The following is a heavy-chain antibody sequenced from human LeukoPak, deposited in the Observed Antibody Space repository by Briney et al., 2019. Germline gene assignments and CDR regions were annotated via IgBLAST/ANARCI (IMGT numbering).Heavy chain of an antibody. Sequence: GGSLRLSCAASGFTLSSYWMHWVRQAPGKGLVWVSRINSDGSSTSYADSVKGRFTISRDNAKNTLYLQMNSLRAEDTAVYYCARVGANGYNYRYFDYWGQGTLVTVSS. J-gene: IGHJ4*02. CDR2: INSDGSST. CDR1: GFTLSSYW. CDR3: ARVGANGYNYRYFDY. D-gene: IGHD5-24*01. V-gene: IGHV3-74*01.